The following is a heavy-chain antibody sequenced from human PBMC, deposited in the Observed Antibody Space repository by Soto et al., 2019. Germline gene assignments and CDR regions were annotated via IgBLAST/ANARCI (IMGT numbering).Heavy chain of an antibody. J-gene: IGHJ4*02. CDR2: IIPILGIA. CDR3: ASSSGDYSVGY. D-gene: IGHD4-17*01. CDR1: GGTFSSYT. Sequence: QVQLVQSGAEVKKPGSSVKVSCKASGGTFSSYTISWVRQAPGQGLEWMGRIIPILGIANYAQKFQGRVTIAADKSTSTGYMELSSLRSEDTAGYYCASSSGDYSVGYWGQGTLVTVSS. V-gene: IGHV1-69*02.